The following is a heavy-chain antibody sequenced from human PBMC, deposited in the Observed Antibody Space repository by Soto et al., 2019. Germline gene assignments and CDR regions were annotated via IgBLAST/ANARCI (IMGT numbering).Heavy chain of an antibody. D-gene: IGHD6-6*01. CDR1: GGSISSSSYY. V-gene: IGHV4-39*01. Sequence: QLQLQESGPGLVKPSETLSLTCTVSGGSISSSSYYWGWIRQPPGKGLEWVGSIYYSGSTYYNPSLKSRVTISVDTSKNQFSLKLSSVTAADTAVYYCARHGSSIAAPYWFDPWGQGTLVTVSS. CDR2: IYYSGST. CDR3: ARHGSSIAAPYWFDP. J-gene: IGHJ5*02.